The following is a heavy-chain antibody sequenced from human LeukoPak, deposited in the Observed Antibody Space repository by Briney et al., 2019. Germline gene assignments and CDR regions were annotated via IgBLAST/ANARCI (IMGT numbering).Heavy chain of an antibody. D-gene: IGHD3-10*01. Sequence: PGGSLRLSCAASGFTFSSYAMSWVRQAPGKGLGWVSAISGSGGSTYYADSVKGRFTISRDNSKNTLYLQMNSLRAEDTAVYYCATAADVLLWFGEPGGYYFDYWGQGTLVTVSS. CDR1: GFTFSSYA. CDR3: ATAADVLLWFGEPGGYYFDY. V-gene: IGHV3-23*01. CDR2: ISGSGGST. J-gene: IGHJ4*02.